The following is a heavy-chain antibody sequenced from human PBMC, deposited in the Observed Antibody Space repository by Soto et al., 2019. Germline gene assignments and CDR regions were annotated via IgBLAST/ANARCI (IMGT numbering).Heavy chain of an antibody. J-gene: IGHJ4*02. V-gene: IGHV1-18*01. CDR2: ISAYNGNT. CDR3: AGAEVAAGTLGLGY. D-gene: IGHD6-13*01. Sequence: QVQLVQSGAEVKKPGASVKVSCKASGYTFTSYGISWVRQAPGQGLEWMGWISAYNGNTNYAQKLQGRVTMTTDTSTSQAYMGLRGLRSDATAVYYCAGAEVAAGTLGLGYWGQGTLVTVSS. CDR1: GYTFTSYG.